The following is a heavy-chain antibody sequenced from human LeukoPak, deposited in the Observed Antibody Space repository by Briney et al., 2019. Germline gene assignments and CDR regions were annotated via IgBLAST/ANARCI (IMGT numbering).Heavy chain of an antibody. D-gene: IGHD2-2*01. CDR1: GFTFSSYA. J-gene: IGHJ4*02. CDR2: ISSNGGST. CDR3: ARSYCSSTSCYAGDIDY. V-gene: IGHV3-64*01. Sequence: GGSLRLSRAASGFTFSSYAMHWVRQAPGKGLEYVSAISSNGGSTYYANSVKGRFTISRDNSKNTLYLQMGSLRAEDMAVYYCARSYCSSTSCYAGDIDYWGQGTLVTVSS.